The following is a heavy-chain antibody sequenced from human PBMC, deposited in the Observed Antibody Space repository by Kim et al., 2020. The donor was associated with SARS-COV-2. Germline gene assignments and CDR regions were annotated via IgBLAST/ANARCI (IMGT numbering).Heavy chain of an antibody. CDR3: AKKVPDYGDYYFDY. Sequence: GGSLRLSCAASGCTFSSYAMSWVRQAPGKGMEWVSVIYSGGSSTYYADSVKGRFTISRDNSKNTLYLQMNSLRAEDTAVYYCAKKVPDYGDYYFDYWGQGTLVTVSS. CDR2: IYSGGSST. D-gene: IGHD4-17*01. J-gene: IGHJ4*02. CDR1: GCTFSSYA. V-gene: IGHV3-23*03.